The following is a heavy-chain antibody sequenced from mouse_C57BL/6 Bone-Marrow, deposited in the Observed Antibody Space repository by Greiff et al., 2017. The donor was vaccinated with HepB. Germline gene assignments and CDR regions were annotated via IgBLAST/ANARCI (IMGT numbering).Heavy chain of an antibody. CDR2: INPSSGYT. J-gene: IGHJ4*01. CDR1: GYTFTSYT. Sequence: QVQLQQSGAELARPGASVKMSCKASGYTFTSYTMHWVKQRPGQGLEWIGYINPSSGYTKYNQKFKDKATLTAYKSSSTAYMQLSSRTSEDSAVYYCARRPLTLRGRYAMDYWGQGTSVTVSS. CDR3: ARRPLTLRGRYAMDY. V-gene: IGHV1-4*01. D-gene: IGHD3-2*02.